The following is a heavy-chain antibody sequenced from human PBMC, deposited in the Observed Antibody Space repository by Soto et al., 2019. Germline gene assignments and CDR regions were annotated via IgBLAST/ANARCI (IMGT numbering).Heavy chain of an antibody. CDR3: ARKKWFGEPHDY. J-gene: IGHJ4*02. Sequence: ASVKVSCKASGGTFSSYTISWVRQAPGQGLEWMGRIIPILGIANYAQKFQGRVTITADKSTSTAYMELSSLRSEDTAVYYCARKKWFGEPHDYWGQGPLVPV. D-gene: IGHD3-10*01. V-gene: IGHV1-69*02. CDR2: IIPILGIA. CDR1: GGTFSSYT.